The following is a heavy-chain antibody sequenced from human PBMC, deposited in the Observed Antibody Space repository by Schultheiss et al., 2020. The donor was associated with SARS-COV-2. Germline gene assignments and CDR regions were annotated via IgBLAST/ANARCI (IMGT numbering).Heavy chain of an antibody. V-gene: IGHV3-21*04. J-gene: IGHJ6*02. CDR3: ARDYYGMDV. Sequence: GGSLRLSCATSGFTFSRYWMHWVRQAPGKGLEWVSAISSSGSNTYYADSVKGRFTISRDNSKNTVYLQMNTLRVEDTAVYYCARDYYGMDVWGQGTTVTVSS. CDR1: GFTFSRYW. CDR2: ISSSGSNT.